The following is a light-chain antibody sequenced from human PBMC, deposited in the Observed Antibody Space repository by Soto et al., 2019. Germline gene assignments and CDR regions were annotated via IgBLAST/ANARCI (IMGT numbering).Light chain of an antibody. J-gene: IGKJ1*01. CDR2: GAI. Sequence: EFVLTQSPATLSLSPGERAILSCRASQSVADRLAWYQHTPGQAPRLLIYGAIYRATGVPAKFSGSGSGTEFTLTITSLQSEDFALYYCQQYIDWPRTFGQGTKVDIK. CDR3: QQYIDWPRT. V-gene: IGKV3-15*01. CDR1: QSVADR.